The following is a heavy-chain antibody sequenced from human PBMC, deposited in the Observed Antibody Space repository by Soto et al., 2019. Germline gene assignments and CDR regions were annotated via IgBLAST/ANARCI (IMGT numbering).Heavy chain of an antibody. Sequence: SETLSLTCTVSGASISTYYWGWIRQPAGKGLEWIGRMYITGSTYYNPSLKSRVTMSVDTSKNQFPLKLSSVTAADTAVYYCARDGEYSSGWYSFDYWGQGTLVTVSS. CDR3: ARDGEYSSGWYSFDY. J-gene: IGHJ4*02. D-gene: IGHD6-19*01. V-gene: IGHV4-4*07. CDR1: GASISTYY. CDR2: MYITGST.